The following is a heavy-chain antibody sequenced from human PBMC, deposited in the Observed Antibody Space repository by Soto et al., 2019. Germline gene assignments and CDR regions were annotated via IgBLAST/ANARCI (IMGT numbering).Heavy chain of an antibody. CDR3: ARQDDYSNYRAFDI. CDR1: GDSVTSHY. CDR2: MYYSGCS. J-gene: IGHJ3*02. Sequence: SETLSLTCSFSGDSVTSHYLTWIRQSPEMGLEWIGYMYYSGCSNYNPSLKSRVTISVDTSKNQFSLKLSSVTAADTAVYYCARQDDYSNYRAFDIWGQGTMVTVSS. D-gene: IGHD4-4*01. V-gene: IGHV4-59*08.